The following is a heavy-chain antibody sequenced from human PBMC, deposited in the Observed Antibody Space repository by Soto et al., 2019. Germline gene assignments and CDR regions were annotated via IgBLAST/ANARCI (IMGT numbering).Heavy chain of an antibody. CDR3: AREEDYYGMDV. CDR2: MNPNSGNT. J-gene: IGHJ6*02. Sequence: QVQLVQSGAEVKKPGASVKLSCKASGYTFTSYDINWVRQATGQGLEWMGWMNPNSGNTCYAQKFQGRVTMTRNTSISTDYMELSSLRSEHTAVYYCAREEDYYGMDVWGQGTTVTVSS. CDR1: GYTFTSYD. V-gene: IGHV1-8*01.